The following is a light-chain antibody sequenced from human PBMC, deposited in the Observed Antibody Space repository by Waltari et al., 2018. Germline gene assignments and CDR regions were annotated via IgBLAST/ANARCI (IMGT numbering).Light chain of an antibody. CDR2: KAS. CDR3: QQYNSYSRT. J-gene: IGKJ1*01. V-gene: IGKV1-5*03. Sequence: DIQMTQSPSTLSASVGDRVTITCRASQSISSWLAWYQQKPGKAPKRLIYKASSLESGVPSRFRGSGSGTEFTLTISSLQPDDFATYYCQQYNSYSRTFGQGTKVEIK. CDR1: QSISSW.